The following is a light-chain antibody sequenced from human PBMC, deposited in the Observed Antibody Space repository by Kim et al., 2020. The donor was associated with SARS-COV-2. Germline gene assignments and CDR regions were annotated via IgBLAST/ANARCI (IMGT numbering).Light chain of an antibody. CDR2: DAS. V-gene: IGKV1-27*01. CDR1: QGISNA. CDR3: RKQYSVSWT. Sequence: DIQMTQSPSSLSASVGDRVTITCRASQGISNALAWYQQKPGKGPNVLIYDASTLQTGVPSRFSGSGSGTDFTLTISSLQPEDVATYYCRKQYSVSWTLGQGTKVDIK. J-gene: IGKJ1*01.